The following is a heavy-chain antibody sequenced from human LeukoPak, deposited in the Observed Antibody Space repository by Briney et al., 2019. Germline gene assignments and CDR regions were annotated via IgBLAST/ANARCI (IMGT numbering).Heavy chain of an antibody. J-gene: IGHJ4*02. CDR1: GGSISSGDSY. D-gene: IGHD6-19*01. CDR2: IYHIGST. V-gene: IGHV4-61*02. CDR3: ARRSSGWYFDY. Sequence: SQTLSLTCTVSGGSISSGDSYWSWIRQPAGKGLEWIGRIYHIGSTDYNPSLKSRVTISVDTSKNQFSLNLTSVTAADTAVYYCARRSSGWYFDYWGQGTLVTVSS.